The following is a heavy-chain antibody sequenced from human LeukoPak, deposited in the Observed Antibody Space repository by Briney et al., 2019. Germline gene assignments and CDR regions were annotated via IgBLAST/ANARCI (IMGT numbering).Heavy chain of an antibody. CDR1: GFTFSSYA. J-gene: IGHJ4*02. V-gene: IGHV3-30*03. CDR3: AGGLLGCRGGSCYPTDY. Sequence: QSGGSLRLSCAASGFTFSSYAMSWVRQTPGKGLEWVAVISDDGVNKYYIDSVKGRFTISRDNSKNTLYLQMNSLRDEDTAVYYCAGGLLGCRGGSCYPTDYWGQGTLVTVSS. D-gene: IGHD2-15*01. CDR2: ISDDGVNK.